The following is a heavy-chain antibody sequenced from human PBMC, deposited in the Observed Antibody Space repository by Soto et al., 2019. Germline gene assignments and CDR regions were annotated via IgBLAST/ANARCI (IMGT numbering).Heavy chain of an antibody. CDR1: GFTFSSYA. J-gene: IGHJ6*02. CDR2: ISYDGSNK. CDR3: ARDRGSKSYYYYGMDV. V-gene: IGHV3-30-3*01. D-gene: IGHD2-2*01. Sequence: QVQLVESGGGVVQPGRSLRLSCAASGFTFSSYAMHWVRQAPGKGLEWVAVISYDGSNKYYADSVKDRFTISRDNSKNTLYVQMNSLRAEDTAVYYCARDRGSKSYYYYGMDVWGQGTTVTVS.